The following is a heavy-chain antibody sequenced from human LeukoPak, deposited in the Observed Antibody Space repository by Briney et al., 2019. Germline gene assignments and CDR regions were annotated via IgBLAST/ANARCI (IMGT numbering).Heavy chain of an antibody. V-gene: IGHV4-59*12. CDR2: IYYSGST. D-gene: IGHD1-26*01. CDR3: ARLGGFSYNWFDP. J-gene: IGHJ5*02. CDR1: GGSISSYY. Sequence: SETLSLTCTVSGGSISSYYWSWIRQPPGKGLEWIGYIYYSGSTNYNPSLKSRVTVSVDKSKNQFSLKLSSVTAADTAVYYCARLGGFSYNWFDPWGQGTLVTVSS.